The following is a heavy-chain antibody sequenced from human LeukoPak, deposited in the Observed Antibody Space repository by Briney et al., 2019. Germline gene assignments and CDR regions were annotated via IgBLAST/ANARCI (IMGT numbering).Heavy chain of an antibody. Sequence: GGSLRLSCAASGFTFSSYWMSWVRPAPGKGLEWVANIKQDGSEKYYVDSVKGRFTISRDNAKNSLYLQMNSLRAEDTAVYYCARAGFGDYGYYYMDVWGKGTTVTVSS. CDR2: IKQDGSEK. V-gene: IGHV3-7*01. CDR3: ARAGFGDYGYYYMDV. D-gene: IGHD3-10*01. J-gene: IGHJ6*03. CDR1: GFTFSSYW.